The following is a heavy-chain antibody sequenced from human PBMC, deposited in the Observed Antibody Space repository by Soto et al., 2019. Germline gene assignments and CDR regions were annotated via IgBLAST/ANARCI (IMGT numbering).Heavy chain of an antibody. CDR3: ATTTGVYYDSRKVGY. D-gene: IGHD3-22*01. V-gene: IGHV3-66*01. J-gene: IGHJ4*02. CDR2: IYSGGST. Sequence: GGSLILSCAASGFTVSSDCMSWVRQAPGKGLEWVSVIYSGGSTYYADSVKGRFTISRDNSKNTLYLQMNSLRAEDTAVYYCATTTGVYYDSRKVGYWGQGTLVTVSS. CDR1: GFTVSSDC.